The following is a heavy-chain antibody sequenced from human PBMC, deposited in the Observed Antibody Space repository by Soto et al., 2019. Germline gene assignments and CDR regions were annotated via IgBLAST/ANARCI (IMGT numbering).Heavy chain of an antibody. Sequence: GGSLRLSCAASGFTFSSYAMSWVRQAPGKGLEWVSAISGSGGSTYYADSVKGRFTISRDNSKNTLYLQMNSLRAEDTAVYYCAKDLRFGESIAYYFDYWGQGTLVTVSS. J-gene: IGHJ4*02. V-gene: IGHV3-23*01. CDR2: ISGSGGST. D-gene: IGHD3-10*01. CDR1: GFTFSSYA. CDR3: AKDLRFGESIAYYFDY.